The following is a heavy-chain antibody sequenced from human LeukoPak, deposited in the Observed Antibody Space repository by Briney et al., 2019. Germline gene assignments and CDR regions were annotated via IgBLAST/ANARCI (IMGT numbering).Heavy chain of an antibody. V-gene: IGHV1-46*01. CDR3: ATPYYYDSSGPPGAFDI. Sequence: SSVKVSCKASGGTFSSYAISWVRQAPGQGLEWMGQINPSGGSTTYAQKFQGRVTMTRDTSTSTVYMELSSLRSEDTAVYYCATPYYYDSSGPPGAFDIWDQGTMVTVSS. CDR1: GGTFSSYA. J-gene: IGHJ3*02. D-gene: IGHD3-22*01. CDR2: INPSGGST.